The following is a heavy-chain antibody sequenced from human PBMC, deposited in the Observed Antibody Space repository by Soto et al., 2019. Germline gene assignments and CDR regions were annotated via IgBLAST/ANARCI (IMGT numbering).Heavy chain of an antibody. J-gene: IGHJ4*02. CDR2: ITVGDVT. CDR1: GFSVSNYH. Sequence: EVQLVDSEGGLVQPGGSLRLSCAASGFSVSNYHMSWVRQAPGKGPEWVSIITVGDVTYYADSVKGRFTISRDISRNTVYLQMNSLRGDDTAVYYCAGGRDYSKGGDHWGQGTLVIVSS. D-gene: IGHD4-4*01. CDR3: AGGRDYSKGGDH. V-gene: IGHV3-66*01.